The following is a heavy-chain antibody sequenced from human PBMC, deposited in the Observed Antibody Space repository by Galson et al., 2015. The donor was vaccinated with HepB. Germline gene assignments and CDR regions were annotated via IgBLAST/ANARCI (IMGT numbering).Heavy chain of an antibody. V-gene: IGHV3-30-3*01. CDR3: ARDSTRVSYYFDY. Sequence: SLRLSCAVSGFTFSSYAMHWVRQAPGKGLEWVAVISYDGSNKYYADSVKGRFTISRDNSKNTLYLQMNSLRAEDTAVYYCARDSTRVSYYFDYWGQGTLVTVSS. J-gene: IGHJ4*02. CDR1: GFTFSSYA. CDR2: ISYDGSNK.